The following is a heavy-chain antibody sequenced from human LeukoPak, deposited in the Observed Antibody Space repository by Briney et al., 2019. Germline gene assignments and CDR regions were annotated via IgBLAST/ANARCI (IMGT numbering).Heavy chain of an antibody. CDR1: GGTFSSYA. D-gene: IGHD4-17*01. Sequence: SVKVSCKASGGTFSSYAISWVRQAPGQGLEWMGRIIPIFGIANYAQKFQGRVTITADKSTSTAYMELSSLRSEDTAVYYCARAPYGDAPGWFDPWGQATLVTVSS. CDR3: ARAPYGDAPGWFDP. CDR2: IIPIFGIA. J-gene: IGHJ5*02. V-gene: IGHV1-69*04.